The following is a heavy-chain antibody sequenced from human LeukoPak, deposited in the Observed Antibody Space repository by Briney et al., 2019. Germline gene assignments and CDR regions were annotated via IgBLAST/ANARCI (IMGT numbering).Heavy chain of an antibody. J-gene: IGHJ6*03. CDR1: GGSTNSFY. Sequence: PSETLSLTCRVSGGSTNSFYWSWIRPPPGKGLEWIGFIYYIGSTNYDTSLRSRVTISVDTSTNQGSLKLSSVTAADTAVYYCARRRAYNDYAGGLYYYFMDVWGKGTTVVVSS. V-gene: IGHV4-59*01. CDR2: IYYIGST. CDR3: ARRRAYNDYAGGLYYYFMDV. D-gene: IGHD4-17*01.